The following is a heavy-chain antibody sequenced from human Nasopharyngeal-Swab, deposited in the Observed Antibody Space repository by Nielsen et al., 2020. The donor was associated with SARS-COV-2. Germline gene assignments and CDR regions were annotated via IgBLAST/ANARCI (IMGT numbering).Heavy chain of an antibody. D-gene: IGHD2-15*01. V-gene: IGHV4-34*01. Sequence: SETLSLTCAVYGGSFSGYYWSWIRQPPGKGLEWIGEINHSGSTNYNPSLKSRVTISEDTSENQFSLRLSSVTAADTAVYYCARVSGYCSGDSCYGNFYYYGMDVWGQGTTVTVSS. CDR2: INHSGST. J-gene: IGHJ6*02. CDR1: GGSFSGYY. CDR3: ARVSGYCSGDSCYGNFYYYGMDV.